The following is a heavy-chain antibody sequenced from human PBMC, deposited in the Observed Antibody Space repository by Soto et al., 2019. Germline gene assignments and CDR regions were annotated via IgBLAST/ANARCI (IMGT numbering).Heavy chain of an antibody. CDR1: SGSISSSNW. CDR2: IYHSGSN. CDR3: ARVESSGWYGDNWFDP. V-gene: IGHV4-4*02. D-gene: IGHD6-19*01. J-gene: IGHJ5*02. Sequence: QVQLQESGPGLVKPSGTLSLTCAVSSGSISSSNWWSWVRQPPGKGLEWIGEIYHSGSNNYNPSLKSRVTIPVDKSMNQFCVKLRSVTAADTAVYYCARVESSGWYGDNWFDPWGRGTLVSVSS.